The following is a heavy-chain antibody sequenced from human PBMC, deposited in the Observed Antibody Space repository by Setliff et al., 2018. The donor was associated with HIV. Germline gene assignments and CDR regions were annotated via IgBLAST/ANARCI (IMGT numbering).Heavy chain of an antibody. J-gene: IGHJ5*02. V-gene: IGHV3-23*01. D-gene: IGHD2-15*01. CDR1: GFTFMNYA. CDR2: ISGSGGNT. Sequence: PGGSLRLSCAASGFTFMNYAMSWVRQAPGKGLAWVSTISGSGGNTYYADTVKGRFTISRDNSNNMLFLQMNSLRTEDTAVYYCARSGGDCSGISGYSLWFDPWGHGTLVTVSS. CDR3: ARSGGDCSGISGYSLWFDP.